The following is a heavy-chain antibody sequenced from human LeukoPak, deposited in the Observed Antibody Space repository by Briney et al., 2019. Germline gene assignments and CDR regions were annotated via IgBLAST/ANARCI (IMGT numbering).Heavy chain of an antibody. CDR1: GGTFSSYA. Sequence: SVKVSCKASGGTFSSYAISWVRQAPGQVLGWMGRIIPILGIANYAQKFQGRVTITADKSTSTAYMELSSLRSEDTAVYYCARRNSYYYYYAMDVWGQGTTVTVSS. V-gene: IGHV1-69*04. J-gene: IGHJ6*02. CDR2: IIPILGIA. CDR3: ARRNSYYYYYAMDV.